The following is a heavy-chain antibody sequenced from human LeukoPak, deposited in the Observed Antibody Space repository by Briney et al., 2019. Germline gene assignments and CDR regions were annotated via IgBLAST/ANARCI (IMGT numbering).Heavy chain of an antibody. D-gene: IGHD6-13*01. CDR2: INPNSGGT. CDR3: ARETSSSWYNNWFDP. J-gene: IGHJ5*02. CDR1: GYTFTGYY. V-gene: IGHV1-2*02. Sequence: ASVKVSCKASGYTFTGYYMHWVRQAPGQGLEWMGWINPNSGGTNYAQKFQGRVTMTRDTSISTAYMELSRLRSDDTAVYYCARETSSSWYNNWFDPWGQGTLVTVSS.